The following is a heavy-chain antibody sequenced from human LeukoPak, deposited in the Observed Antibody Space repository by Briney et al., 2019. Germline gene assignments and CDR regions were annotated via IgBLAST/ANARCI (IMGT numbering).Heavy chain of an antibody. CDR2: ITGSGGST. CDR3: AKLGISDGIDY. D-gene: IGHD3-16*01. J-gene: IGHJ4*02. CDR1: GFTFSSHA. Sequence: GGSLILSCTASGFTFSSHAMTWVRQAPGKGLEWGSSITGSGGSTFYAASVKGRFTISRDNSKNTLYLQMNNLRAEDTAVYYCAKLGISDGIDYWGQGTLVTVSS. V-gene: IGHV3-23*01.